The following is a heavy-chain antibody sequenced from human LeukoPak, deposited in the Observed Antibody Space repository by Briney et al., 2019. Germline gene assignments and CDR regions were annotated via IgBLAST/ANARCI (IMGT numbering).Heavy chain of an antibody. J-gene: IGHJ4*02. Sequence: KASETLSLTCTVSGGSISSSSYYWGWIRQPPGRGLEWIGSIYFSGSTYYNPSLKSRVTISVDTSKNQFSLKLSSVTAADTAVYYCARRGYSSSWSPSGYFDYWGQGTLVTVSS. D-gene: IGHD6-13*01. CDR3: ARRGYSSSWSPSGYFDY. CDR2: IYFSGST. V-gene: IGHV4-39*01. CDR1: GGSISSSSYY.